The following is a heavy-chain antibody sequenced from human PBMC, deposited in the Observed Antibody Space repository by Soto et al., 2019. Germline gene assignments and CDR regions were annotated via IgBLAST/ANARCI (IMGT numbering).Heavy chain of an antibody. CDR3: AREGRITMVRGVKYYYYYGMDV. V-gene: IGHV3-74*01. CDR1: GFTFSSYW. J-gene: IGHJ6*02. Sequence: PGGSLRLSCAASGFTFSSYWMHWVRQAPGKGLVWVSRINSDGSSTSYADSVKGRFTISRDNAKDTLYLQMNSLRAEDTAVYYCAREGRITMVRGVKYYYYYGMDVWGQGTTVTVSS. D-gene: IGHD3-10*01. CDR2: INSDGSST.